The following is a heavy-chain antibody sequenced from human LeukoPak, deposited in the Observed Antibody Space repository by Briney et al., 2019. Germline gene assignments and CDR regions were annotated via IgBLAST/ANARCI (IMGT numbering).Heavy chain of an antibody. CDR1: GFTFSGFW. V-gene: IGHV3-7*01. Sequence: GGSLRLSCAVSGFTFSGFWMSWSRQAPGKGLEWVASINSDGSEGYYADVVKGRFTISRDNAKNMVFLQMNSLRADDTAVYYCVRDFRSADYWGQGILVTVSS. CDR3: VRDFRSADY. J-gene: IGHJ4*02. CDR2: INSDGSEG.